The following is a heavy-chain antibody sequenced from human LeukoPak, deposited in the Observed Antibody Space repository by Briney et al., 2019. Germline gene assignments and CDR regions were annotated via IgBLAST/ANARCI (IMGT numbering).Heavy chain of an antibody. D-gene: IGHD6-6*01. Sequence: PSETLSLTCTVSGGSTSSYYWSWIRHPAGKGLGWIWRIYTSGSTNYNPSLKSRVAMSVDTSKNLFSLNLSSVTAADTAVYYCARGSIVRSSSSPFDYWGQGTLVTVSS. V-gene: IGHV4-4*07. CDR2: IYTSGST. CDR3: ARGSIVRSSSSPFDY. J-gene: IGHJ4*02. CDR1: GGSTSSYY.